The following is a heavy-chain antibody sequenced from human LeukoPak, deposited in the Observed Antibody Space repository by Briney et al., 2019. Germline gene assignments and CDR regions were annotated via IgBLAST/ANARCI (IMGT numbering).Heavy chain of an antibody. V-gene: IGHV3-64*04. CDR1: GFTFSSYV. D-gene: IGHD3-16*01. Sequence: GGSLRLSCSASGFTFSSYVMFWVRQAPGKGLEYVSAVSSIGGSTYYADSVKGRFTISRDNAKNSLYLQMNSLRAEDTAVYYCARDLAGMDVWGQGTTVTVSS. CDR2: VSSIGGST. CDR3: ARDLAGMDV. J-gene: IGHJ6*02.